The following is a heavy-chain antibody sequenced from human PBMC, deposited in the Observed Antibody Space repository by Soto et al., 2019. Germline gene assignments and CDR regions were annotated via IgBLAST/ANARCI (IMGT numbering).Heavy chain of an antibody. J-gene: IGHJ6*02. CDR3: ARVRGYEDYYYYGMDV. CDR2: IYHSGST. V-gene: IGHV4-4*02. CDR1: GGYISSSNW. Sequence: QGQLQESGPGLVKPSGTLSLTCAVSGGYISSSNWWSWVRQPPGKVMEWIGEIYHSGSTNYNPSLKSRVTISVDKSKNQFSLKLSSVTAADTAVYYCARVRGYEDYYYYGMDVWGQGTTVTVSS. D-gene: IGHD5-12*01.